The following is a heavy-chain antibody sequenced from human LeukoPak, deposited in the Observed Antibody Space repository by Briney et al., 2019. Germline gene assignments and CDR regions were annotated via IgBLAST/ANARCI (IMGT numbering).Heavy chain of an antibody. CDR3: ARARRYYDILTGRRNWFDP. J-gene: IGHJ5*02. D-gene: IGHD3-9*01. V-gene: IGHV4-34*01. CDR1: SGSFSGYY. CDR2: INHSGST. Sequence: SETLSLTCAVYSGSFSGYYWSWIRQPPGKGLEWIGEINHSGSTNYNPSLKSRVTISVDTSKNQFSLKLNSVTAADTAVYYCARARRYYDILTGRRNWFDPWGQGTLVTVSS.